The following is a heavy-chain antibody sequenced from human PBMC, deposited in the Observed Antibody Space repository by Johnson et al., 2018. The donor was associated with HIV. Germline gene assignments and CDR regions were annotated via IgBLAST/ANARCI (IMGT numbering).Heavy chain of an antibody. V-gene: IGHV3-30-3*01. CDR3: VRDVGSSGWYDSLVTDM. CDR2: ISYDASNK. D-gene: IGHD6-19*01. J-gene: IGHJ3*02. Sequence: QVQLVESGGGVVHPGRSLRVSCAASGFTFSDHAIHWVRQAPGKGLEWVAVISYDASNKYYGDSVKGRFTISRDNSKKKVFLQMNSLRHEYTAVYYCVRDVGSSGWYDSLVTDMWGQGTMVTVST. CDR1: GFTFSDHA.